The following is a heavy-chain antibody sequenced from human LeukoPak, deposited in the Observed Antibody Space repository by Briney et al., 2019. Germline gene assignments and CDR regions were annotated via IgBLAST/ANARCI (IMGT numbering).Heavy chain of an antibody. CDR1: GGSFSGYY. Sequence: SETLSLTCAVYGGSFSGYYWSGILQPPGKGLEWIGEINHSGSTNYNPSLKSRVTISVDTSKNQFSLKLSSVTAADTAVYYCARVRSSSWYPDYGMDVWGQGTTVTVSS. D-gene: IGHD6-13*01. J-gene: IGHJ6*02. CDR3: ARVRSSSWYPDYGMDV. V-gene: IGHV4-34*01. CDR2: INHSGST.